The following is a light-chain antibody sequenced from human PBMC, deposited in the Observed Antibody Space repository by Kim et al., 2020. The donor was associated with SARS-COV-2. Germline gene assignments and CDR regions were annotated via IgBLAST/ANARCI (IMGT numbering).Light chain of an antibody. J-gene: IGKJ1*01. CDR3: QQTYTTPPT. CDR1: QTITTY. V-gene: IGKV1-39*01. Sequence: DIQMTQSPSSLSASVGDRVTITCRASQTITTYLNWYQQKPGKAPNLLIYAASRLQSGVPSRFSGSGSGTDFTLTISSLQPEDFATYFCQQTYTTPPTFGQGTKVDIK. CDR2: AAS.